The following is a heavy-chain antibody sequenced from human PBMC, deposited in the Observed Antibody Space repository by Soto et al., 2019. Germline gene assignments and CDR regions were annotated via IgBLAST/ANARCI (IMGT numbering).Heavy chain of an antibody. CDR3: AGVLGRAMAADY. J-gene: IGHJ4*02. Sequence: QVQLVQSGGEMKRPGASVKVSCKASGYTFTSYSINWVRQAPGQGLEWMGGSSGYNGNTNYAQQYQVRVTMTTDTSTSSIDMELRSLRSDDTAVYYCAGVLGRAMAADYCGRGTLVTVSS. D-gene: IGHD6-19*01. CDR2: SSGYNGNT. CDR1: GYTFTSYS. V-gene: IGHV1-18*04.